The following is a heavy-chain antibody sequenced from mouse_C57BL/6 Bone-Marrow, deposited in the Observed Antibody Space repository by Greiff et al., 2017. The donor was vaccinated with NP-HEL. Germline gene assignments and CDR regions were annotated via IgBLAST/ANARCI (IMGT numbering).Heavy chain of an antibody. D-gene: IGHD1-1*01. CDR2: IWGVGST. Sequence: VKLMESGPGLVAPSQSLSITCTVSGFSLTSDGVDWVRQSPGKGLEWLGVIWGVGSTNYYSGLKSRLSISKDNSKSQVFLKMNSLQTDDTAMYYCVSVITTVVAEGYYAMEYWGQGTSVTVSS. CDR1: GFSLTSDG. V-gene: IGHV2-6*01. CDR3: VSVITTVVAEGYYAMEY. J-gene: IGHJ4*01.